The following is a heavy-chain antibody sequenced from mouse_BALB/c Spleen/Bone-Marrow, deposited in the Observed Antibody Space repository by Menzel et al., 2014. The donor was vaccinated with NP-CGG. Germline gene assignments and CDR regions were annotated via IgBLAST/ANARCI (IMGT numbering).Heavy chain of an antibody. CDR2: IDPYNGGT. CDR3: ARDNYYGSSTRFAY. V-gene: IGHV1S135*01. CDR1: GYAFTSYN. J-gene: IGHJ3*01. D-gene: IGHD1-1*01. Sequence: EVQLVESGPELVKPGASVKVSCKASGYAFTSYNMYWVKQSHGKSLEWIGYIDPYNGGTSYNQKFKGKATLTVDKSSSTAYMHLNSLTSEDSAVYYCARDNYYGSSTRFAYWGQGTLVTVSA.